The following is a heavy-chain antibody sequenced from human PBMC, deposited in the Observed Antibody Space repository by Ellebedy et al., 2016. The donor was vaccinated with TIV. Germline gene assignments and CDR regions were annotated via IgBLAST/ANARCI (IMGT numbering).Heavy chain of an antibody. J-gene: IGHJ5*02. Sequence: SVKVSCTASGGSLSSYALTWVRQAPGQGLEWMGDISPTFGTANYAQKFQGRVTITADTSTATAYMELITLTSEDTAVYYCAREHLIHTPCFGLWGQGTLVTVSS. CDR2: ISPTFGTA. CDR1: GGSLSSYA. V-gene: IGHV1-69*06. D-gene: IGHD2-15*01. CDR3: AREHLIHTPCFGL.